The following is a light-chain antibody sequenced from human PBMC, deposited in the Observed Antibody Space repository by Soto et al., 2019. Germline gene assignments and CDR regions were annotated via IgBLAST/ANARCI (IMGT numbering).Light chain of an antibody. J-gene: IGLJ1*01. Sequence: QSVLTQPASVSGSPGQSIAISCTGSSSDIGDYNFVSWYQQHPGKAPKLIIYEVKKRPSGVPDRFSASKSGNTASLTVSGLQAEDEADYYCSSYAGNNNFVFGSGTQVTVL. CDR1: SSDIGDYNF. CDR3: SSYAGNNNFV. CDR2: EVK. V-gene: IGLV2-8*01.